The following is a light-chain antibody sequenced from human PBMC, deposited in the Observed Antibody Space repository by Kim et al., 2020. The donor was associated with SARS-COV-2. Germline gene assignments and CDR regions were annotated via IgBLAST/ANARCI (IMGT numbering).Light chain of an antibody. CDR1: QNINSY. CDR3: QESYNIHT. Sequence: DIQMTQSPSSLSASVGDRVTITCRASQNINSYLNWYQQRPGKAPNLLIYAASTLQSGVPSRFSGSGSGTDFTLTITSLQPEDFATYYCQESYNIHTFGPGTRVEI. V-gene: IGKV1-39*01. J-gene: IGKJ2*01. CDR2: AAS.